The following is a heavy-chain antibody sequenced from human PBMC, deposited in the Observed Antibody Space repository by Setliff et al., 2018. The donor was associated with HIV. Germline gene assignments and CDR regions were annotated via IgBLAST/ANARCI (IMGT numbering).Heavy chain of an antibody. D-gene: IGHD7-27*01. CDR1: GYTFTSYY. CDR3: ARIPTGGAFDI. Sequence: ASVKVSCKASGYTFTSYYMHWVRQAPGQGLEWMGIINPSGGSTNYAQKFQGRVTITTDESTNTAYMELSSLRSEDTAVYYCARIPTGGAFDIWGQGTVVTVSS. J-gene: IGHJ3*02. V-gene: IGHV1-46*01. CDR2: INPSGGST.